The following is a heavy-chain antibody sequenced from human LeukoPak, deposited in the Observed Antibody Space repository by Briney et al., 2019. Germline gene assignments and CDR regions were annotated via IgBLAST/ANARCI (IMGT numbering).Heavy chain of an antibody. CDR2: ISYERSNK. V-gene: IGHV3-30-3*01. Sequence: GRSLRLSCAASGFTFSSYAMHWVRQAPGKGLEWVAVISYERSNKYYVDSVKGRFTISRDNSKNTLYLQMNRLRAEDTAVYYCARESPDYYYGMDVWGQGTTVTVSS. CDR1: GFTFSSYA. CDR3: ARESPDYYYGMDV. J-gene: IGHJ6*02.